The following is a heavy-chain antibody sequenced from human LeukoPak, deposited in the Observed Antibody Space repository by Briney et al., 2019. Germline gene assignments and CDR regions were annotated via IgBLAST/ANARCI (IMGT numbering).Heavy chain of an antibody. D-gene: IGHD3-3*01. Sequence: GGSLRLSCAASGFTFSTYAMHWVRQAPGKGLEWVAVISYDGNNEHYADSVKGRFTISRDNSKSTLYLQMNSLRAEDTAVYYCAKVARGFWSGYYDYWGQGTLVTVSS. CDR1: GFTFSTYA. CDR3: AKVARGFWSGYYDY. J-gene: IGHJ4*02. CDR2: ISYDGNNE. V-gene: IGHV3-30-3*01.